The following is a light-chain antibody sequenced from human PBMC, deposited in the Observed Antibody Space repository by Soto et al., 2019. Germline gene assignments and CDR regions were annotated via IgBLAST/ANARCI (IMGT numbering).Light chain of an antibody. CDR2: EAS. CDR3: CSFAGSSWV. J-gene: IGLJ3*02. CDR1: SSDVGGYNL. V-gene: IGLV2-23*01. Sequence: QSALTQPASVSGSPGQSITISCTGTSSDVGGYNLVSWYQQHPDKAPKLMIYEASKRPSGVSNRFSGSKSGNTASLTISGLQGEDEADYYCCSFAGSSWVFGGGTKVTVL.